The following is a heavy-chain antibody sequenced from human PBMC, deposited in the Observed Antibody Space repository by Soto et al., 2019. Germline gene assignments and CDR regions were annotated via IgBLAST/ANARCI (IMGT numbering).Heavy chain of an antibody. J-gene: IGHJ4*02. V-gene: IGHV3-23*01. CDR2: ISGSGGST. Sequence: PGGSLRLSCAASGFTFSSYAMSWVRQAPGKGLEWVSAISGSGGSTYYADSVKGRFTISRDNSKNTLYLQMNSLRAEDTAVYYCAKRYYDFWSGYYGLWGQGTLVTVSS. CDR3: AKRYYDFWSGYYGL. D-gene: IGHD3-3*01. CDR1: GFTFSSYA.